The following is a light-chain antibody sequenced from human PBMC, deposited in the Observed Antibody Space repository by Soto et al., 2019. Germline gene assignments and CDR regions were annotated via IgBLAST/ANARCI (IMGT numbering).Light chain of an antibody. CDR2: DAS. Sequence: EIVLTQSPATLSLSPGERATLSCRASQSVSSYLAWYQQKPGQAPRLLIYDASNRATGIPARFSGSGSGTDVTLTISSLEPEDFAVYYCQQRSNWPRPFGQGTKLEIK. V-gene: IGKV3-11*01. J-gene: IGKJ2*01. CDR1: QSVSSY. CDR3: QQRSNWPRP.